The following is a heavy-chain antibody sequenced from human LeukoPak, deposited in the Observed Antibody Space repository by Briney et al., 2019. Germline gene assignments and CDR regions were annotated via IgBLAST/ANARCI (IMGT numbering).Heavy chain of an antibody. CDR3: ARTPARSGWAYYFDY. Sequence: PSEALSLTCAVSGDPIRFDRWNWLRQIPGKGLEWIGYIYHTATTNYNHSFRTRVTMSLDTSNNQFSLRLTSVTAADTAVYYCARTPARSGWAYYFDYWGQGALVTVSS. D-gene: IGHD6-19*01. J-gene: IGHJ4*02. V-gene: IGHV4-4*09. CDR2: IYHTATT. CDR1: GDPIRFDR.